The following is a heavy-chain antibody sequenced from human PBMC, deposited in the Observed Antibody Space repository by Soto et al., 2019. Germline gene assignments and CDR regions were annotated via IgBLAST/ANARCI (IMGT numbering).Heavy chain of an antibody. CDR3: ARDRAHFYESSGRLDL. D-gene: IGHD3-22*01. CDR1: GDSMNNGDYF. J-gene: IGHJ4*02. CDR2: ISYSGST. Sequence: TLSLTCSVSGDSMNNGDYFWTWIRQTPGKGLQWIGYISYSGSTFYNPSLKTRLAMSVDTSKNQFSVRLRSVTAADTAVYYCARDRAHFYESSGRLDLWGQGMLVTVSS. V-gene: IGHV4-30-4*01.